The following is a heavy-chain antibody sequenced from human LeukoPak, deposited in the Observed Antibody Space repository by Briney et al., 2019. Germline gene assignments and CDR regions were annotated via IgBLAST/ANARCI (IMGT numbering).Heavy chain of an antibody. CDR2: IYSDNT. Sequence: GGSLRLSCTVSGFTVSSNSMSWVRQAPGKGLEWVSFIYSDNTHYSDSVKGRFTISRDNSKNTLYLQMNSLRAEDTAVYYCAGDLRMVRGVIITPLGYWGQGTLVTVSS. CDR1: GFTVSSNS. J-gene: IGHJ4*02. V-gene: IGHV3-53*01. D-gene: IGHD3-10*01. CDR3: AGDLRMVRGVIITPLGY.